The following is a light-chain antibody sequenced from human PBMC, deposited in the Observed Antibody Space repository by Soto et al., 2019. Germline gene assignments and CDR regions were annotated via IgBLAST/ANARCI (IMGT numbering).Light chain of an antibody. CDR2: GDN. V-gene: IGLV6-57*03. CDR3: QSYAGGDPGV. CDR1: SGSIASNY. Sequence: NFMLTQPHSVSESPGKTVTISCTRSSGSIASNYVQWYQQRPGSAPIVIIYGDNQRPSGVPDRFSGSIDSSSNSASLTISGLRAEDEADYYCQSYAGGDPGVFGGGTKLTVL. J-gene: IGLJ3*02.